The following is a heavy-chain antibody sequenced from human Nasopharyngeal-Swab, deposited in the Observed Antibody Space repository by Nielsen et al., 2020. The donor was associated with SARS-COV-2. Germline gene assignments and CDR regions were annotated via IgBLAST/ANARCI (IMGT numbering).Heavy chain of an antibody. CDR3: AKLIAVTGTDDY. Sequence: WIRQPPGKGLEWVSVIYSGGSSTYYADSVKGRFTISRDNSKNTLYLQMSSLRAEDTAVYYCAKLIAVTGTDDYWGQGTLVTVSS. V-gene: IGHV3-23*03. J-gene: IGHJ4*02. D-gene: IGHD6-19*01. CDR2: IYSGGSST.